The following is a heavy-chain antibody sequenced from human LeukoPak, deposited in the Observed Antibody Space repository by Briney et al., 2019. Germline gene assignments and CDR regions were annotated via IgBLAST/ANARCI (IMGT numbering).Heavy chain of an antibody. CDR3: ARDMEYQLPQQGSYCYMDV. CDR2: INPNSGGT. V-gene: IGHV1-2*02. CDR1: GYTFTGYY. D-gene: IGHD2-2*01. J-gene: IGHJ6*03. Sequence: GASVKVSCKASGYTFTGYYMHWVRQAPGQGLEWMGWINPNSGGTNYAQKFQGRVTMTRDTSISAAYMELSRLRSDDTAVYYCARDMEYQLPQQGSYCYMDVWGKGTTVTVSS.